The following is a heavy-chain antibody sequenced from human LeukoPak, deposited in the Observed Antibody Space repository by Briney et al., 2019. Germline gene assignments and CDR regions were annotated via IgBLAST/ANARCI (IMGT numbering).Heavy chain of an antibody. D-gene: IGHD3-22*01. CDR2: ISSSGSTI. J-gene: IGHJ3*02. CDR1: GFTFSSYE. V-gene: IGHV3-48*03. Sequence: PGGSLRLSCAASGFTFSSYEMNWVRQAPGKGLEWVSYISSSGSTIYYADSVKGRFTISRDNAKNSLYLQMNSLRAEDTAVYYCASPYDSSGLDAFDIWGQGKMVTVSS. CDR3: ASPYDSSGLDAFDI.